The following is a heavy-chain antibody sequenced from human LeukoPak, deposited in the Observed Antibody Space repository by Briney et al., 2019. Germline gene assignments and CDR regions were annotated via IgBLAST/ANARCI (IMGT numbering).Heavy chain of an antibody. J-gene: IGHJ4*02. CDR2: INHSGST. V-gene: IGHV4-34*08. D-gene: IGHD6-13*01. CDR3: AGCCIAAAGTEIDY. CDR1: GFNFSVHS. Sequence: GSLRLSCAASGFNFSVHSMDWVRQAPGKGLEWIGEINHSGSTNYNPSLKSRVTISVDTPKNQFSLRLSAVTAADTAVYFCAGCCIAAAGTEIDYWGQGTLVTVSS.